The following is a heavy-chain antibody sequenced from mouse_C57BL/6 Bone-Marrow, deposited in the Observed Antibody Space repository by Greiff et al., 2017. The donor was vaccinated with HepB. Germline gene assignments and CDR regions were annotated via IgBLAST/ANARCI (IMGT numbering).Heavy chain of an antibody. D-gene: IGHD4-1*01. CDR1: GYTFTSYW. J-gene: IGHJ3*01. Sequence: VQLQQPGAELVMPGASVKLSCKASGYTFTSYWMHWVKQRPGQGLEWIGEIDPSDSYTNYNQKFKGKSTLTVDKSSSTAYMQRSSLTSEDSAVYYWARSLGAWFAYWGQGTLVTVSA. V-gene: IGHV1-69*01. CDR3: ARSLGAWFAY. CDR2: IDPSDSYT.